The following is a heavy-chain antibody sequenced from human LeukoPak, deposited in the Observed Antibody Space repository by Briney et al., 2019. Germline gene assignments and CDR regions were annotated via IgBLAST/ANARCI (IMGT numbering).Heavy chain of an antibody. CDR3: AKWGTYDFWSGFDY. CDR1: GFTFSSYA. J-gene: IGHJ4*02. Sequence: GGSLRLSCAASGFTFSSYAMSRVRQAPGKGLEWVSAISGSGGSTYYADSVKGRFTISRDNSKNTLYLQMNSLRAEDTAVYYCAKWGTYDFWSGFDYWGQGTLVTVSS. CDR2: ISGSGGST. V-gene: IGHV3-23*01. D-gene: IGHD3-3*01.